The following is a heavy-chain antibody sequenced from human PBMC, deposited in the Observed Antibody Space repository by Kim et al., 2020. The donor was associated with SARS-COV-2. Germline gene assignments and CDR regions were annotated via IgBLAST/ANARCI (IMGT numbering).Heavy chain of an antibody. D-gene: IGHD5-18*01. Sequence: SETLSLTCTVSGGSISSYYWSWIRQPPGKGLEWIGYIYYSGSTNYNPSLKSRVTISVDTSKNQYSLKLSSVTAADTAVYYCARDSPTAMAYYYYGMDVWGQGTTVTVSS. V-gene: IGHV4-59*01. J-gene: IGHJ6*02. CDR3: ARDSPTAMAYYYYGMDV. CDR2: IYYSGST. CDR1: GGSISSYY.